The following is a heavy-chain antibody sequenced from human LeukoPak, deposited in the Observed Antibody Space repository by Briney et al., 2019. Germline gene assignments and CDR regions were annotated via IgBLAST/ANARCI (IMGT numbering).Heavy chain of an antibody. Sequence: GRSLRLSCAASGFTFSSYAMHWFRQAPGKGLEWVAVISYDGSNKYYADSVKGRFTISRDNSKNTLYLQMNSLRAEDTAVYYCARDARSVVVPAAILFDYWGQGTLVTVSS. CDR1: GFTFSSYA. D-gene: IGHD2-2*02. J-gene: IGHJ4*02. V-gene: IGHV3-30*01. CDR3: ARDARSVVVPAAILFDY. CDR2: ISYDGSNK.